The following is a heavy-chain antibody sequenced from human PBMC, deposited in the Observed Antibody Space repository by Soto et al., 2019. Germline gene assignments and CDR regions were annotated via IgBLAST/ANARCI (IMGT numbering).Heavy chain of an antibody. V-gene: IGHV4-31*03. CDR3: ARGTDYYGSGTLGYFDY. J-gene: IGHJ4*02. Sequence: SETLSLTCTVSGGSISSGGYYWSWIRQHPGKGLEWIGYIYYSGSTYYNPSLKSRVTISVDTSKNQFSLKLSSVTAADTAVYYCARGTDYYGSGTLGYFDYWGQGTLVTVSS. CDR1: GGSISSGGYY. D-gene: IGHD3-10*01. CDR2: IYYSGST.